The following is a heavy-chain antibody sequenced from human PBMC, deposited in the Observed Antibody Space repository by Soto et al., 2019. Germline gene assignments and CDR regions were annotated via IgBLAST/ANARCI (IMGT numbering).Heavy chain of an antibody. D-gene: IGHD2-15*01. V-gene: IGHV4-34*01. CDR3: ARGGRRNTRWFTPFDC. CDR1: GGSLSGYY. CDR2: IHHSGST. Sequence: QVQLQQWGAGLLKPSETLSLTCAVYGGSLSGYYWSWIRQPPGKGLEWIGEIHHSGSTNYNPSLKSRVTISVDTSKNQFSLKMSAVTAADTAVYYCARGGRRNTRWFTPFDCWGQGTLVTVSS. J-gene: IGHJ4*02.